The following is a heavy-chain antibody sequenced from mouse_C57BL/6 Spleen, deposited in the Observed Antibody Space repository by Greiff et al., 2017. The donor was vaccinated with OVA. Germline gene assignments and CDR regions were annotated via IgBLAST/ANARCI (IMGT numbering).Heavy chain of an antibody. CDR1: GFTFSSYT. CDR2: ISGGGGNT. V-gene: IGHV5-9*01. J-gene: IGHJ4*01. CDR3: ARHQSTMVTTRAMDY. D-gene: IGHD2-2*01. Sequence: EVKLMESGGGLVKPGGSLKLSCAASGFTFSSYTMSWVRQTPEKRLEWVATISGGGGNTYYPDSVKGRFTISRDNAKNTLYLQMSSLRSEDTALYYCARHQSTMVTTRAMDYWGQGTSVTVSS.